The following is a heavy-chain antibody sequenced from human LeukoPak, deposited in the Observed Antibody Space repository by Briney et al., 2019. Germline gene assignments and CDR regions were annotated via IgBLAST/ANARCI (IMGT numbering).Heavy chain of an antibody. CDR3: ARRSYYYDPFFDY. CDR2: IYYSGST. CDR1: GGSISSGGYY. V-gene: IGHV4-31*03. D-gene: IGHD3-22*01. J-gene: IGHJ4*02. Sequence: PSETLSLTCTVSGGSISSGGYYWSWIRQHPGKGLEWIGYIYYSGSTYYNPSLKSRVTISVDTSKNQFSLKLSSVTAADTAVYYCARRSYYYDPFFDYWGQGTLVTVSS.